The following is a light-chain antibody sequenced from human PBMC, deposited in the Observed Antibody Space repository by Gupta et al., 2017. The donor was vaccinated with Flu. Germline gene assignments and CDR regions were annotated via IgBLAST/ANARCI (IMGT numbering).Light chain of an antibody. CDR2: KDR. CDR3: QSADYGATYPVI. Sequence: GDALPKQYSSWYQRKPGQAPVLVIYKDRERPSGIPERFSGSSSGTTVTLTISGVQAEDEADYYCQSADYGATYPVIFGGGTTLTVL. CDR1: ALPKQY. V-gene: IGLV3-25*03. J-gene: IGLJ2*01.